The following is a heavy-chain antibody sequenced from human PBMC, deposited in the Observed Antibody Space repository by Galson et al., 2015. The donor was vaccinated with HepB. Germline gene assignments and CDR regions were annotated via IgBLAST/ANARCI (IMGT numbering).Heavy chain of an antibody. CDR2: IYSGGST. J-gene: IGHJ2*01. CDR3: ARVGSSYRPWGYFDL. D-gene: IGHD3-16*01. CDR1: GFTVSSNY. Sequence: SLRLSCAASGFTVSSNYMSWVRQAPGKGLEWVSVIYSGGSTYYADSVKGRFTISRDNTKNTLYLQMNSLRAEDKAVYYCARVGSSYRPWGYFDLWGRGTLVTVSS. V-gene: IGHV3-66*01.